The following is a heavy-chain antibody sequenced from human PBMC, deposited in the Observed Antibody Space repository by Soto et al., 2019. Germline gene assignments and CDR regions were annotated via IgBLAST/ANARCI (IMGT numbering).Heavy chain of an antibody. J-gene: IGHJ4*02. D-gene: IGHD6-13*01. CDR1: GFTFSSYA. Sequence: EMQLLESGGGLVQPGGSLRLSCAASGFTFSSYAMSWVRQAPGQGLEWVSAISGSGGSTYYADSVKGRFTISRDNSKNTLYLQMNSLRAEDTAVYYCAKSPGPAAGTPGDYWGQGTLVAVSS. V-gene: IGHV3-23*01. CDR2: ISGSGGST. CDR3: AKSPGPAAGTPGDY.